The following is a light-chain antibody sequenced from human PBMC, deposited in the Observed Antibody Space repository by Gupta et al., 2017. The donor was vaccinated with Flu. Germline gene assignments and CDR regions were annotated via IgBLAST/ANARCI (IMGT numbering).Light chain of an antibody. V-gene: IGKV1-27*01. CDR3: LKYNTVPWT. Sequence: IQMTQSPSSLSASAGDTVTITCRPGQGIDEYLAWYQQKPGRAPNLLIHSASTLQSGVPSRFSGGASGADFTLTIASLQPEDVGTYYCLKYNTVPWTFGQGTKVEI. CDR2: SAS. J-gene: IGKJ1*01. CDR1: QGIDEY.